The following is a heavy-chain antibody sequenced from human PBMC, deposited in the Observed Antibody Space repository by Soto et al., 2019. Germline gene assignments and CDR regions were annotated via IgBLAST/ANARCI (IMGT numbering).Heavy chain of an antibody. CDR3: ARPDSSSSHYYYGMDV. CDR2: IDPSDSYT. Sequence: PGESLKISCKGSGYSFTSYWISWVRQMPGKGLEWMGRIDPSDSYTNYSPSFQGHVTISADKSISTAYLQWSSLKASDTAMYYCARPDSSSSHYYYGMDVWGQGTTVTVSS. CDR1: GYSFTSYW. D-gene: IGHD6-13*01. J-gene: IGHJ6*02. V-gene: IGHV5-10-1*01.